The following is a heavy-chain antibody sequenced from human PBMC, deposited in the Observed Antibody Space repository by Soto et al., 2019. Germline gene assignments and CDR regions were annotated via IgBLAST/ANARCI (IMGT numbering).Heavy chain of an antibody. CDR3: AKDRGVPAGGYYTAEYFQH. Sequence: GGSLRLSCAASGFTFSSYAMSWVRQAPGKGLEWVSAISGSGGSTYYADSVKGRFTISRDNSKNTLYLQMNSLRAEDTAVYYCAKDRGVPAGGYYTAEYFQHWGQGTLVTVSS. V-gene: IGHV3-23*01. J-gene: IGHJ1*01. D-gene: IGHD3-22*01. CDR2: ISGSGGST. CDR1: GFTFSSYA.